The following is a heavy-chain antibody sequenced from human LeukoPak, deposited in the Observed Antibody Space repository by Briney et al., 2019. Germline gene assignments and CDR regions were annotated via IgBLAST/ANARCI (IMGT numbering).Heavy chain of an antibody. J-gene: IGHJ6*03. CDR1: GYTFTDHY. Sequence: ASVKVSCKASGYTFTDHYMHWVRQAPGQGLEWMGWINPYSGATLYAQSFQGRVTLTRDTSISTAYMDLSRLRSDDMTVYDCARDYPDSSGSSYMDVWAKGTTVTVSS. CDR2: INPYSGAT. CDR3: ARDYPDSSGSSYMDV. V-gene: IGHV1-2*02. D-gene: IGHD3-22*01.